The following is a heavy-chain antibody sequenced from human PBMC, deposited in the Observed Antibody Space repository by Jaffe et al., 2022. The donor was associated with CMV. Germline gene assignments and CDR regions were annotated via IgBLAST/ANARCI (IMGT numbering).Heavy chain of an antibody. CDR3: ARAGVVVPAAQVVWFDP. D-gene: IGHD2-2*01. CDR1: GGSISSGGYY. Sequence: QVQLQESGPGLVKPSQTLSLTCTVSGGSISSGGYYWSWIRQHPGKGLEWIGYIYYSGSTYYNPSLKSRVTISVDTSKNQFSLKLSSVTAADTAVYYCARAGVVVPAAQVVWFDPWGQGTLVTVSS. V-gene: IGHV4-31*03. CDR2: IYYSGST. J-gene: IGHJ5*02.